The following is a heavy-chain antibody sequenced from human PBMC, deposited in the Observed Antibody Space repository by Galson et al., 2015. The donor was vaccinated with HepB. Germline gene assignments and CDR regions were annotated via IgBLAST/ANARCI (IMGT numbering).Heavy chain of an antibody. Sequence: SLRLSCAASGFTFSSYAMHWVRQAPGKGLEYVSAISSNGGSTYYADSVKGRFTISRDNSKNTLYLQMSSLRAEDTAVYYCVKDSFPVTKSNRYFDYWGQGTLVTVSS. CDR1: GFTFSSYA. CDR3: VKDSFPVTKSNRYFDY. D-gene: IGHD4-17*01. CDR2: ISSNGGST. J-gene: IGHJ4*02. V-gene: IGHV3-64D*06.